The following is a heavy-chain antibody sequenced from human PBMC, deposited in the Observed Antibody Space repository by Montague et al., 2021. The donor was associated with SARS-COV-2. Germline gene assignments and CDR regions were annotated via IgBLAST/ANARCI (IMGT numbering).Heavy chain of an antibody. D-gene: IGHD2-2*01. V-gene: IGHV4-34*01. CDR3: ARARQDVVVPTLGIGAYYYYYYMDV. Sequence: SETLSLTCAGYGRSGGVEHRRWIREHPAEGQERLRVVNHSGSTNYNPSLKSRVTISVDTSKNQFSLKLSSVTAADTAVYYFARARQDVVVPTLGIGAYYYYYYMDVWGKGTTVTVSS. CDR2: VNHSGST. CDR1: GRSGGVEH. J-gene: IGHJ6*03.